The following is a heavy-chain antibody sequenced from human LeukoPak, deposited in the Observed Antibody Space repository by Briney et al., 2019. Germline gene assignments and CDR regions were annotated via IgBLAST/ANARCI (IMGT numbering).Heavy chain of an antibody. CDR3: ARDRSGSYYGGSDS. CDR1: GYAFAAYS. D-gene: IGHD1-26*01. Sequence: ASVKVSCKASGYAFAAYSVHWVRQAPGLGLEWMGWINPNSGGTNYAQKFQGRVTMTRDTSISTAFMELSSLRSDDTAVYYCARDRSGSYYGGSDSWGQGTLVIVSS. CDR2: INPNSGGT. V-gene: IGHV1-2*02. J-gene: IGHJ5*01.